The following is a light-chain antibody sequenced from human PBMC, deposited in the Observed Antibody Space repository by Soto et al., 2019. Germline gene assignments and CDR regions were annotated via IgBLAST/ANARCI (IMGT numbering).Light chain of an antibody. CDR3: QQFNSYPWT. CDR1: QGISSA. Sequence: AIQLTQSPSSLSASVGDRVTITCRASQGISSALAWYQQKPGKAPKVLIYDASSLESGLPTRFSGSGSGTDVNLTISSLLPEDFATYYCQQFNSYPWTFGQGTKVEIK. V-gene: IGKV1-13*02. CDR2: DAS. J-gene: IGKJ1*01.